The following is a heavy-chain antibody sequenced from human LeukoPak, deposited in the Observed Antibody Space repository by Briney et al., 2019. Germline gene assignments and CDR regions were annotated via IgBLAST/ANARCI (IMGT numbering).Heavy chain of an antibody. CDR1: GFTFSNYW. D-gene: IGHD1-26*01. Sequence: GGSLRLSCAASGFTFSNYWMHWVRQDPLKGLVWVSRINSDGGSTGYADSVKGRFTISRDNAKNTLYLQMNSLRAEDTALYYCARGGTSGSLTYWGQGTLVTVSS. J-gene: IGHJ4*02. CDR2: INSDGGST. CDR3: ARGGTSGSLTY. V-gene: IGHV3-74*01.